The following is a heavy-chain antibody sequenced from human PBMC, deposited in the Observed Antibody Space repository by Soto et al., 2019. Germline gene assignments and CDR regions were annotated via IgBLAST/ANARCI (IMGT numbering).Heavy chain of an antibody. J-gene: IGHJ4*02. Sequence: GASVKVSCKASGYTFTSYAMHWVRQAPGQRLEWMGWINAGNGNTKYSQKFQGRVTITRDTSASTAYMELSSLRSEDTAVYYCARAPNNIVVVVAASDYWGRGTLVTVSS. CDR2: INAGNGNT. V-gene: IGHV1-3*01. CDR3: ARAPNNIVVVVAASDY. CDR1: GYTFTSYA. D-gene: IGHD2-15*01.